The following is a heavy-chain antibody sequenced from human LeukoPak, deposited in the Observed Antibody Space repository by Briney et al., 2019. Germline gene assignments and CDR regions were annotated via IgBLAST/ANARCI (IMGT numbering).Heavy chain of an antibody. CDR1: GFTFSSYW. V-gene: IGHV3-74*01. Sequence: GGSLRLSCAASGFTFSSYWMNWVRQAPGKGLVWVSRISDGSNTKYADSVKGRFTISTDNAKNTLYLQMNSLRGEDTAVYHCASLVAVPDGWGQGTLVTVSP. CDR3: ASLVAVPDG. J-gene: IGHJ4*02. D-gene: IGHD6-19*01. CDR2: ISDGSNT.